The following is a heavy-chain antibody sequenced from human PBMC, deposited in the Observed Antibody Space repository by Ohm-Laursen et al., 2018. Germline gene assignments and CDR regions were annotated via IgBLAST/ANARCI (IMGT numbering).Heavy chain of an antibody. D-gene: IGHD6-19*01. CDR2: IDNDGSGT. V-gene: IGHV3-74*01. Sequence: SLRLSCAASGFTFSDYWMNWVRQAPGKGLVWVSHIDNDGSGTHYVDSVKGRFTMSRDNTKSSLYLQMYGLRAEDTAVYYCARDFGWGWDYWGQGSLVTVSS. J-gene: IGHJ4*02. CDR3: ARDFGWGWDY. CDR1: GFTFSDYW.